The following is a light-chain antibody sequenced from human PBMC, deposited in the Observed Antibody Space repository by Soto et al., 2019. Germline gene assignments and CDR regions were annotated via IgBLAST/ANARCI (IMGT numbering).Light chain of an antibody. CDR1: QSISSW. V-gene: IGKV1-5*03. CDR3: QQYNSYWT. Sequence: DIQMTQSPSTLSASVGDRVTITCRASQSISSWLAWYQQKPGKAPKPLIYKASSLESGVPSRFSGRGSGTEFSLTISSLQPDDFATYYCQQYNSYWTCGQGTKVEIK. CDR2: KAS. J-gene: IGKJ1*01.